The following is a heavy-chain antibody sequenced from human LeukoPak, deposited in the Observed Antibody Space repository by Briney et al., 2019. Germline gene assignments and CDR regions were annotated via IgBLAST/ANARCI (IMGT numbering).Heavy chain of an antibody. Sequence: PSETLSLTCAVYGGSFSGYYWSWIRQPPGKGLEWIGEINHSGSTNYNPSLKSRVTISVDASKNQFSLKLSSVTAADTAVYYCARRFKIAARRGNTRFDPWGQGTLVTVSS. D-gene: IGHD6-6*01. CDR3: ARRFKIAARRGNTRFDP. J-gene: IGHJ5*02. CDR1: GGSFSGYY. V-gene: IGHV4-34*01. CDR2: INHSGST.